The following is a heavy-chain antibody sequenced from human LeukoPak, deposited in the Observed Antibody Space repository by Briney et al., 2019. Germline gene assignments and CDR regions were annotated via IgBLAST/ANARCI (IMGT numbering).Heavy chain of an antibody. V-gene: IGHV1-69*04. CDR1: GGTFSSYA. D-gene: IGHD3-22*01. CDR2: IIPILGIA. CDR3: ARVVDDTRSDYFDY. Sequence: ASVKVSCKASGGTFSSYAISWVRQAPGQGLEWMGRIIPILGIANYAQKFQGRVTITADKSTSTAYMELSSLRSEDTAVYYCARVVDDTRSDYFDYWGQGTLVTVSS. J-gene: IGHJ4*02.